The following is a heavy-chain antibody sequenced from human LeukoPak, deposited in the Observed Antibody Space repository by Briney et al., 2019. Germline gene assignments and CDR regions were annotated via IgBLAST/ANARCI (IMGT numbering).Heavy chain of an antibody. CDR3: ARVVTLVRGVIFVNWIDP. V-gene: IGHV4-39*07. J-gene: IGHJ5*02. CDR2: IYYSGST. D-gene: IGHD3-10*01. Sequence: SETLSLTCTVSGGSISSSSYYWGWIRQPPGKGLEWIGSIYYSGSTYYNPSLKSRVTISVDTSKNQFSLKLSSVTAADTAVYYCARVVTLVRGVIFVNWIDPWGQGTPVTVSS. CDR1: GGSISSSSYY.